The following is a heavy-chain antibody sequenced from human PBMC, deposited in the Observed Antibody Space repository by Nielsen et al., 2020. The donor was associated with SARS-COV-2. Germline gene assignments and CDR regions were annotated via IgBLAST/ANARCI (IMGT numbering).Heavy chain of an antibody. D-gene: IGHD5-12*01. Sequence: LRLSCTVSGASISSGGYFWSWIRQHPGKDLEWIGYIYFTGRTSYNPSLKSRVAMSVDTSKNQFSLDLKSVTAADTAVYYCAREASGYDHYKYGMDVWGLGATVTVSS. V-gene: IGHV4-31*03. J-gene: IGHJ6*02. CDR1: GASISSGGYF. CDR3: AREASGYDHYKYGMDV. CDR2: IYFTGRT.